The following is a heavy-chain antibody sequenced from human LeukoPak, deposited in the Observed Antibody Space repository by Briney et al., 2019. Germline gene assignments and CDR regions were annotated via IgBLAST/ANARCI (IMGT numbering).Heavy chain of an antibody. V-gene: IGHV4-39*01. Sequence: PSETLSLTCTVSGGSISSSSYYWGWIRQPPGKGLEWIGSIYYSGSTYYSPSLKSRVTISVDTSKNQFSLKLSSVTAADTAVYYCAREKYYYDSSGYQPFDYWGQGTLVTVSS. D-gene: IGHD3-22*01. J-gene: IGHJ4*02. CDR3: AREKYYYDSSGYQPFDY. CDR1: GGSISSSSYY. CDR2: IYYSGST.